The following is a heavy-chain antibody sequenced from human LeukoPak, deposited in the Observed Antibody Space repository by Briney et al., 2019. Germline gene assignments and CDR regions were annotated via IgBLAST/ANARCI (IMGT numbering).Heavy chain of an antibody. CDR2: ISSSSSYI. CDR3: ARDSLATYSSGWSSAKDY. CDR1: GFTFSSYS. J-gene: IGHJ4*02. V-gene: IGHV3-21*01. D-gene: IGHD6-19*01. Sequence: GGSLRLSCAASGFTFSSYSMNWVRQAPGKGLEWVSSISSSSSYIYYADSVKGRFTISRDNAKNSLYLQMNSLRAEDTAVYYCARDSLATYSSGWSSAKDYWGQGTLVTVSS.